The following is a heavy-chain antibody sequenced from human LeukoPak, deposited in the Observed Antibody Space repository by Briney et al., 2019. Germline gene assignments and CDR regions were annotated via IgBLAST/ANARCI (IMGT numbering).Heavy chain of an antibody. CDR3: AKDLDIVSSSDFVDY. CDR1: GFTFSSYA. Sequence: GGSLRLSYAASGFTFSSYAMSWVRQAPGKGLEWVSAISGSGGSTYYADSVKGRFTISRDNSKNTLYLQMNSLRAEDTAVYYCAKDLDIVSSSDFVDYWGQGTLVTVSS. CDR2: ISGSGGST. V-gene: IGHV3-23*01. J-gene: IGHJ4*02. D-gene: IGHD6-6*01.